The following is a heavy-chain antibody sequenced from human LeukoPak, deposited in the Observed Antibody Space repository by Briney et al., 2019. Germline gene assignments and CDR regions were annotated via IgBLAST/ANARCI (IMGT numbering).Heavy chain of an antibody. V-gene: IGHV3-74*01. J-gene: IGHJ1*01. CDR1: GFTLSSYW. CDR2: INNDGITT. Sequence: SGGSQRLSCAASGFTLSSYWMHWVRQVPGKGLVWVSRINNDGITTIYADSVKGRFTISRDNAKNTLYLQMNNLRVEDTAVYYCARDLYGGFVWGQGTLVTVSS. CDR3: ARDLYGGFV. D-gene: IGHD5-12*01.